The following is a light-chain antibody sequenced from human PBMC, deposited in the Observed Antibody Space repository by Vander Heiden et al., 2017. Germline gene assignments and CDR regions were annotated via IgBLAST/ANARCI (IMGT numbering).Light chain of an antibody. CDR1: QSISTY. Sequence: IQMNQSPSSLCASVGDRVMITCWASQSISTYLTWYQQKPGKAPKVLIYGASSLQSGVPSRFSGSGSGTDFTLTISSLQPEDFATYYCQQSYSSLWTFGQGTKVEIK. CDR2: GAS. V-gene: IGKV1-39*01. J-gene: IGKJ1*01. CDR3: QQSYSSLWT.